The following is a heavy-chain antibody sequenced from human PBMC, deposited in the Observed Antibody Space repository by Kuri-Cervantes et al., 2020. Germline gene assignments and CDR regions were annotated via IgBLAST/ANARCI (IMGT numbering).Heavy chain of an antibody. J-gene: IGHJ5*02. CDR2: INPNSGGT. Sequence: ASVKVSCKASGYTFTGYYMHWVRQAPGQGLEWMGWINPNSGGTNYAQKFQGWVTMTRDTSISTAYMELRSLRSDDTAVYYCARHLRRPIQLERRFGSNWFDPWGQGTLVTVSS. CDR1: GYTFTGYY. CDR3: ARHLRRPIQLERRFGSNWFDP. V-gene: IGHV1-2*04. D-gene: IGHD1-1*01.